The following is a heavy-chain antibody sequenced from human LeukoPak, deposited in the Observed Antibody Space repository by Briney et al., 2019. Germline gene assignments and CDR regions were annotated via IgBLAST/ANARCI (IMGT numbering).Heavy chain of an antibody. Sequence: SETLSLTCTVSGGSVSSSSYYWGWIRQPPGKGLEWIGSIYYSGSTYYNPSLKSRVSISVDTSKNQFSLKLSSVTAADTAVYYCARDHCVWGKGTTVTVSS. CDR3: ARDHCV. CDR1: GGSVSSSSYY. CDR2: IYYSGST. J-gene: IGHJ6*04. V-gene: IGHV4-39*07.